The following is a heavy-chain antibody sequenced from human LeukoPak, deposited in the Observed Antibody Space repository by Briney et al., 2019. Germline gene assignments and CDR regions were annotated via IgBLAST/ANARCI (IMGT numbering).Heavy chain of an antibody. CDR3: ARDGLSFHSSGEIDY. J-gene: IGHJ4*02. CDR1: GYSISSGYY. D-gene: IGHD3-10*01. CDR2: IYHTGST. V-gene: IGHV4-38-2*02. Sequence: SETLSLTCTVSGYSISSGYYWGWIRQPPGKGLEWIGSIYHTGSTYYNPSLKSRVTISVDTSKNQFSLRLSSVTAADTAVYFCARDGLSFHSSGEIDYWGQGTLVTVSS.